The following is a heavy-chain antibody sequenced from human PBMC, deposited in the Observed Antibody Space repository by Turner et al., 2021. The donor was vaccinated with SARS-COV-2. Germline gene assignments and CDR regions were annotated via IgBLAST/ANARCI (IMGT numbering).Heavy chain of an antibody. J-gene: IGHJ6*02. CDR2: IYYSGST. CDR3: AGERIQLRSAGYGMDV. V-gene: IGHV4-39*01. D-gene: IGHD5-18*01. CDR1: GGSISSSSYY. Sequence: QLQLQESGPGLVNPSETLSLTCTVSGGSISSSSYYWGWIRQPPGKGLEWIGSIYYSGSTYYNPSLKSRGTISVDTSKSQFSLKLRSVTAADTAVYYCAGERIQLRSAGYGMDVWGQGTTVTVSS.